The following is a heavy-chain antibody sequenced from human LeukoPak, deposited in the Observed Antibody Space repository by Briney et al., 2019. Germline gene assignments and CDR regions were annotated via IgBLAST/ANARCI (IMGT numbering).Heavy chain of an antibody. CDR1: GFTFSNYA. CDR3: ARVSEMATISHFDY. CDR2: ISGSGGST. J-gene: IGHJ4*02. Sequence: GGSLRLSFAASGFTFSNYAMSWVCQAPGKGLEWVSAISGSGGSTYYADSVKGRFTISRDNSKNTLYLQINSLRPEDTAVYYCARVSEMATISHFDYWGQGTPVTVSS. D-gene: IGHD5-24*01. V-gene: IGHV3-23*01.